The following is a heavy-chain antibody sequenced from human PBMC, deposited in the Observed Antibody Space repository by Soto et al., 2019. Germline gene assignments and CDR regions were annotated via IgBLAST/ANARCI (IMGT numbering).Heavy chain of an antibody. V-gene: IGHV3-15*01. CDR2: IKSQTDRGTT. J-gene: IGHJ3*02. CDR3: TTDARIVVVTYDGFDI. CDR1: GFTFTTAG. D-gene: IGHD3-22*01. Sequence: PGGSLRLSCAASGFTFTTAGMSWVRQAPGKGLEWVGRIKSQTDRGTTDYAAPVKRRVTISRDHSKNTLALQTNSLKTEDTTVYYCTTDARIVVVTYDGFDIWGQGTMVT.